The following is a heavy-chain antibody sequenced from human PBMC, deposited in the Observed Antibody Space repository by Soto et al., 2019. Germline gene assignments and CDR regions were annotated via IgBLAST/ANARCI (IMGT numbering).Heavy chain of an antibody. J-gene: IGHJ5*02. Sequence: GASVKVSCKASGYTFTSYGISWVRQAPGQGLEWMGWISAYNGNTNYAQKLQGRVTMTTDTSTSTAYMELRSLRSDDTAVYYCARTHYGDYGSDNWLDPWGQGTLVTVSS. CDR1: GYTFTSYG. V-gene: IGHV1-18*01. CDR2: ISAYNGNT. CDR3: ARTHYGDYGSDNWLDP. D-gene: IGHD4-17*01.